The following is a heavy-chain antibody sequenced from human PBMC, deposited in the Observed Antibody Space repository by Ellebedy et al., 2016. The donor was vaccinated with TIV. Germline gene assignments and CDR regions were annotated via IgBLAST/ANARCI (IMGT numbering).Heavy chain of an antibody. CDR3: ARVYYGMDV. Sequence: GGSLRLSCVASGFTFSDYYMSWVRQAPGKGPEWLSYFGGSGSHINYADSVKGRFTISRDNAKNSLYLQMNTLRAEDTAAYYCARVYYGMDVWGQGTTVTVSS. CDR1: GFTFSDYY. J-gene: IGHJ6*02. V-gene: IGHV3-11*06. CDR2: FGGSGSHI.